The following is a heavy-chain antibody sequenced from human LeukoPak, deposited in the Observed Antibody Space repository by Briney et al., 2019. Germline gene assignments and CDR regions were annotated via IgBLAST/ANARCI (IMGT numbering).Heavy chain of an antibody. V-gene: IGHV1-2*02. D-gene: IGHD3-10*01. CDR1: GYTFIVYY. J-gene: IGHJ3*02. Sequence: VASVTVSFTASGYTFIVYYIHWVRQAPGQGLEWMGWINPNSGGTNYAQKFQGRVTMTRDTSITTAYMELSRLRSDDTAVYYCASGREYYGSGSHDDAFDIWGQGTMVTVSS. CDR3: ASGREYYGSGSHDDAFDI. CDR2: INPNSGGT.